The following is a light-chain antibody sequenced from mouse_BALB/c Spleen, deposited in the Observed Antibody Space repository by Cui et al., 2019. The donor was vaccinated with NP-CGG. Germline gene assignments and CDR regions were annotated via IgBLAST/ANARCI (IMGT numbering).Light chain of an antibody. CDR2: GTN. J-gene: IGLJ1*01. Sequence: AGVTQESSSITSPGETVTLTCRSSTGAVTTSNYANWVQEKPDHLFTGLIGGTNNRVPGVPARFSGSLIGDKAALTITGAQTEDEAIYFCALWCSNHWVFGGGTKLTVL. CDR1: TGAVTTSNY. V-gene: IGLV1*01. CDR3: ALWCSNHWV.